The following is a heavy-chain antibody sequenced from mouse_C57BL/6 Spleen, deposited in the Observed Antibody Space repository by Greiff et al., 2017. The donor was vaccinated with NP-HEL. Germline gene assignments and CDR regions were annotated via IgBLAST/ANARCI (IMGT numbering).Heavy chain of an antibody. J-gene: IGHJ1*03. CDR1: GFTFSSYT. D-gene: IGHD1-1*01. V-gene: IGHV5-9*01. CDR3: ARQRPCRYYDWYFDV. Sequence: EVQLVESGGGLVKPGGSLKLSCAASGFTFSSYTMSWVRQTPEKRLEWVATISGGGGNTYYPDSVKGRFTISRDNAKNTLYLQMSSLRSEDTALYYCARQRPCRYYDWYFDVWGTGTTVTVSS. CDR2: ISGGGGNT.